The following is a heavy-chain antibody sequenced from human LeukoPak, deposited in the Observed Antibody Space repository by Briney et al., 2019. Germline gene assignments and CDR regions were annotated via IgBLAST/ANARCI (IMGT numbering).Heavy chain of an antibody. CDR1: GGSISSGGYS. CDR3: ARHLSWSYYFDF. Sequence: SQTLSLTCAVSGGSISSGGYSWSWIRQPPGKGLEWIGYIYHSGSTYYNPSLKSRVTISVDRSKNQFSLKLSSVTAADTAVYYCARHLSWSYYFDFWGQGALVTVSS. V-gene: IGHV4-30-2*01. CDR2: IYHSGST. D-gene: IGHD2/OR15-2a*01. J-gene: IGHJ4*02.